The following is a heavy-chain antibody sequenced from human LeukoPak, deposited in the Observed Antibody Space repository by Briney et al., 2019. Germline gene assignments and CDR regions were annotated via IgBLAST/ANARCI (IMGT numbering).Heavy chain of an antibody. CDR3: AKVDAAGTYYFDY. CDR1: GFTFSSYA. Sequence: PGGSLRLSYAASGFTFSSYAMSWVRQAPGKGLEWVSAISGSGGSTYYADSVKGRFTISRDNSKNTLYLQMNSLRAEDTAVYYCAKVDAAGTYYFDYWGQGTLVTVSS. J-gene: IGHJ4*02. V-gene: IGHV3-23*01. CDR2: ISGSGGST. D-gene: IGHD6-13*01.